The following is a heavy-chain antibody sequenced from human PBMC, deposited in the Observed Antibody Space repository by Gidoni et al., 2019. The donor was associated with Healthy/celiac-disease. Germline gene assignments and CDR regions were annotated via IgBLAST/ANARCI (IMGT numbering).Heavy chain of an antibody. V-gene: IGHV4-39*01. CDR1: GGSLSSSSYY. D-gene: IGHD3-10*01. J-gene: IGHJ4*02. CDR2: IYYSGST. Sequence: QLQLQESGPGLVKPSETLSLTCTVSGGSLSSSSYYWAWIRQPPGKGLEWIGSIYYSGSTYYNPSLKSRVTISVDTSKNQFSLKLSSVTAADTAVYYCARNYYGSGSYYYWGQGTLVTVSS. CDR3: ARNYYGSGSYYY.